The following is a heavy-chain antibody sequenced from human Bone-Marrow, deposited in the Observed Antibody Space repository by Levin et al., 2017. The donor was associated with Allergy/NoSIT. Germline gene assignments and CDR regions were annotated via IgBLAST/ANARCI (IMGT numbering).Heavy chain of an antibody. J-gene: IGHJ3*01. Sequence: SGPTLVKPTQTLTLICDFSGFSLSPSGLGVGWLRQPSGEALEWLALISWDDDHRYNPSLNNRVTITKVTSQNQVLLTLTNVDPQDSGTYFCAHLNWGWLKWGGAFDVWGQGTFVTVSS. CDR1: GFSLSPSGLG. CDR3: AHLNWGWLKWGGAFDV. CDR2: ISWDDDH. V-gene: IGHV2-5*02. D-gene: IGHD7-27*01.